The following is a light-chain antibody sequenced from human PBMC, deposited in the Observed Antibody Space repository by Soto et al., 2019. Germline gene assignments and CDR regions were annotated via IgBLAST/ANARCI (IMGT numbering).Light chain of an antibody. CDR3: CSYAGSHTPWV. J-gene: IGLJ3*02. CDR2: DVT. V-gene: IGLV2-23*02. Sequence: QSALTQPASVSGSPGQSITISCTGTSSDVGSYNLVSWYQQHPGKAPKLMISDVTKRPSWVPDRFSGSKSGNTASLTISGLQAEDEADYHCCSYAGSHTPWVFGGGTKLTVL. CDR1: SSDVGSYNL.